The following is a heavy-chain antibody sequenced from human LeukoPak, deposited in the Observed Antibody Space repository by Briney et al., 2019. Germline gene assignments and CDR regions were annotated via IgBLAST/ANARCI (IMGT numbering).Heavy chain of an antibody. CDR1: GGSISSGDYF. CDR2: IYYTGST. CDR3: ARGMEYYYGMDV. J-gene: IGHJ6*02. D-gene: IGHD3-3*01. Sequence: PSETLSLTCTVSGGSISSGDYFWNWIRQPPGKGLEWIGYIYYTGSTYYKPSLKSRITMSLDTSKNQFSLKLTSVTAADTAVYYCARGMEYYYGMDVWGRGTTVTVSS. V-gene: IGHV4-30-4*01.